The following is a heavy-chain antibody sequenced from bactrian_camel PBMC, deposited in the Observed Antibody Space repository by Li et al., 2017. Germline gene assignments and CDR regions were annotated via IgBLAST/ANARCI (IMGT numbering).Heavy chain of an antibody. Sequence: VQLVESGGGLVEPGGSLRLSCAASGFTFINYDMNWVRQAPGKGLEWVCSIHTDGSSTYYADSVKGRFTISRDNAKNTVHLQMNSLKYEDTAVYLCAACVDQSTTPPFAYWGQGTQVT. J-gene: IGHJ4*01. CDR2: IHTDGSST. CDR1: GFTFINYD. V-gene: IGHV3-2*01. D-gene: IGHD1*01. CDR3: AACVDQSTTPPFAY.